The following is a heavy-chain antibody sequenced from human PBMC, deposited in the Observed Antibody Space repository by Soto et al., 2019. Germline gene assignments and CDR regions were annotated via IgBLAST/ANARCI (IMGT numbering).Heavy chain of an antibody. CDR1: GYIFTTYW. CDR3: ARSGSGTYERSKYYFYGMDV. D-gene: IGHD3-10*01. Sequence: PGESLKISCKGSGYIFTTYWIAWVRQMPGKGLEWMGIIYPGDSDTKYSPSLQGQVTISADKSISTAYLQWSSLKASDSATYYCARSGSGTYERSKYYFYGMDVWGQGATVTVSS. V-gene: IGHV5-51*01. J-gene: IGHJ6*02. CDR2: IYPGDSDT.